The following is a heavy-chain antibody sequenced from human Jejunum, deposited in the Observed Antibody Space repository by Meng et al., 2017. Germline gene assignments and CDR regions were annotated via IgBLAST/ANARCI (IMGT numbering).Heavy chain of an antibody. CDR3: ATIQSSPHFFNY. Sequence: QVQLQESGPGLVKPSQTLSLACTVSGDSVTSGSYHWSWIRQPPGKGLEWIGYIHHSGITYYNPSLRSRLLISIDTFKRQLSLTLNSVTAADTALYYCATIQSSPHFFNYWGQGTLVTVSS. CDR2: IHHSGIT. J-gene: IGHJ4*02. CDR1: GDSVTSGSYH. D-gene: IGHD6-6*01. V-gene: IGHV4-30-4*01.